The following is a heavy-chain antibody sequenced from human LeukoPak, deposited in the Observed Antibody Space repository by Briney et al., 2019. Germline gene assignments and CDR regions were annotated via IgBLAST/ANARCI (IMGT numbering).Heavy chain of an antibody. Sequence: GGSLRLSCAASGFTFSSYAMHWVRQAPGKGLEWVAVISYDGSNKYYADSVKGRFTISRDNSKNTLYLQMNSLRAEDTAVYYCARAFAPFAFDIWGRGTMVTVSS. J-gene: IGHJ3*02. CDR3: ARAFAPFAFDI. CDR1: GFTFSSYA. V-gene: IGHV3-30*14. CDR2: ISYDGSNK.